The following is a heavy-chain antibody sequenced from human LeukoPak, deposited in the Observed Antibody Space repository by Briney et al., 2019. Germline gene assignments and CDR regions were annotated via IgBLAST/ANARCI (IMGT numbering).Heavy chain of an antibody. J-gene: IGHJ4*02. V-gene: IGHV3-23*01. CDR1: GLTFCSYG. Sequence: QSGGSLRLSCAASGLTFCSYGMSGVPRAPGKGLERAPPLIISWISRSYAGARKCLSTVSRDNSKNTLYLQMNSLRAEDTAVYYCADGRDYYGSGSYYYWGQGTLVTVSS. CDR2: LIISWISR. D-gene: IGHD3-10*01. CDR3: ADGRDYYGSGSYYY.